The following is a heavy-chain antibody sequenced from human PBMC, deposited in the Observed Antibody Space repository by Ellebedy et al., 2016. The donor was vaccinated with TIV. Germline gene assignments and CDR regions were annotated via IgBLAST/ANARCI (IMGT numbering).Heavy chain of an antibody. Sequence: GEFLKISCVVSGFTFSSYSMNWVRQAPGKGLEWVSYIKSSRSTIYYADSVKGRFTISRDNARNSLYLQMNSLRAEETDVYYCARALRERRLDYWGQGTLVTVSS. CDR2: IKSSRSTI. CDR3: ARALRERRLDY. J-gene: IGHJ4*02. D-gene: IGHD1-1*01. CDR1: GFTFSSYS. V-gene: IGHV3-48*01.